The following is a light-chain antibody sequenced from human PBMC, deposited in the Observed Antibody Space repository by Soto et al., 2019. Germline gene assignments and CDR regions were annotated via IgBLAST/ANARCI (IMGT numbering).Light chain of an antibody. V-gene: IGLV2-23*01. J-gene: IGLJ2*01. CDR1: SSDVGSYNL. CDR2: EGS. Sequence: QSALTQPASVSGSPGQSITISCTGTSSDVGSYNLVSWYQQHPDKAPKLMIYEGSKRPSGVSNRFSGSKSGNTASLTISGLQAEYEADYYCCSYAGSSLPFGGGTQLTVL. CDR3: CSYAGSSLP.